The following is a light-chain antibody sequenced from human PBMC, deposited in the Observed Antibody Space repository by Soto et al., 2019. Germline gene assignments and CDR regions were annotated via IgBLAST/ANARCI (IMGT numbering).Light chain of an antibody. V-gene: IGKV3-11*01. CDR3: QQRQNWPPLT. CDR2: DAS. J-gene: IGKJ4*01. Sequence: ETVLTQSPATLSLSPGETATLSCRASQSVGIYLAWYRQKPGQPPRLLIYDASNRATGIPARFSGSGSGTDFTLTISSLEPEDFAVYYCQQRQNWPPLTFGGGTKVEIK. CDR1: QSVGIY.